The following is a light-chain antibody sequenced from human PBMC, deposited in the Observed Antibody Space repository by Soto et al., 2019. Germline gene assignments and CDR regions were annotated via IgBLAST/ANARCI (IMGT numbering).Light chain of an antibody. CDR2: RNN. V-gene: IGLV1-47*01. CDR3: AAWDDRVYV. CDR1: SSNIGSNY. J-gene: IGLJ1*01. Sequence: QSVLTHPGSASGSPGQRVTISCSGSSSNIGSNYVYWYQQPPGTAPKLLIYRNNQRPSGVPDRFSGSKSGTSASLAISGLRSEDEADYYCAAWDDRVYVFGTGTKVTVL.